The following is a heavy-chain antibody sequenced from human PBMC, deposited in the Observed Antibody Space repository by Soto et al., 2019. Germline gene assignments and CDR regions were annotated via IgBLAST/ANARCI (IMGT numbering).Heavy chain of an antibody. J-gene: IGHJ5*02. D-gene: IGHD3-16*01. CDR2: ISGSGGST. CDR1: GFTFSSYA. Sequence: GGSLRLSCAASGFTFSSYAMSWVRQAPGKGLEWVSAISGSGGSTDYADSVKGRFTISRDNAKNTLYLQMNSLRAEDTALYYCARSKATFGKNWFDPWGQGTLVTVSS. V-gene: IGHV3-23*01. CDR3: ARSKATFGKNWFDP.